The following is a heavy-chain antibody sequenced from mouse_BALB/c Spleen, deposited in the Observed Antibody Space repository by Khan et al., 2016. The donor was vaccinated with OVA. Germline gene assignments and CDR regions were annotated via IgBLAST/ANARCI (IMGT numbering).Heavy chain of an antibody. V-gene: IGHV1S132*01. J-gene: IGHJ3*01. CDR3: ARGYCGNYEFVY. D-gene: IGHD2-1*01. CDR1: GYTFTSYW. CDR2: IFPGTGTT. Sequence: QVQLQQSGAELVKPGASVKLSCKTSGYTFTSYWIQWVKQRPGQGLGWIGQIFPGTGTTYYNENFKGKATMTVDTSSSTAYMQVSSLTSEDSAVYFCARGYCGNYEFVYWGQGTRVTVSP.